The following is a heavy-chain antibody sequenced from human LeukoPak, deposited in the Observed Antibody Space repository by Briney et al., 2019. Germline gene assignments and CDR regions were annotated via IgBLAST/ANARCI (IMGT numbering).Heavy chain of an antibody. Sequence: SVKVSCEATGYTFTNYYIHWVRQAPGQGLEWMGGIIPIFGTANYAQKFQGRVTITADESTSTAYMELSSLRSEDTAVYYCARSQHVNYYYYYMDVWGKGTTVTISS. J-gene: IGHJ6*03. CDR2: IIPIFGTA. CDR1: GYTFTNYY. D-gene: IGHD2/OR15-2a*01. V-gene: IGHV1-69*13. CDR3: ARSQHVNYYYYYMDV.